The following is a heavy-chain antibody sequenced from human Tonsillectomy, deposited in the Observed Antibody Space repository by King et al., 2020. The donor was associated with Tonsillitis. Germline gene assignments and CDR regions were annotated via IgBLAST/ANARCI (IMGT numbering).Heavy chain of an antibody. V-gene: IGHV3-7*03. CDR1: GFTLANYW. J-gene: IGHJ1*01. CDR2: IKQDGNEM. CDR3: ARGTTSSWRFGSYFQH. D-gene: IGHD6-13*01. Sequence: VQLVESGGGLVQPGGSLRLSCAASGFTLANYWMSWVHQAPGKGLEWVANIKQDGNEMYYVDSVKGRFNISRDNAKNSLFLQMNSLRAEDTAVYYCARGTTSSWRFGSYFQHWGQGTLVTVSP.